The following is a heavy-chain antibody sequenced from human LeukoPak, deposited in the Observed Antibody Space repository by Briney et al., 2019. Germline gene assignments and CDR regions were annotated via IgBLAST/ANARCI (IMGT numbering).Heavy chain of an antibody. CDR1: AFNFINHA. CDR2: ISGSGGNT. V-gene: IGHV3-23*01. J-gene: IGHJ6*03. D-gene: IGHD2-21*01. Sequence: PGGSLRLSCVDQAFNFINHARYWNSQAPGKGLEWVSAISGSGGNTYYADSVKGRLTISRDNSRNTLFLQIKSLRDEDTAVYYWANTCGLDDYYYMDVWGKGTTVTVSS. CDR3: ANTCGLDDYYYMDV.